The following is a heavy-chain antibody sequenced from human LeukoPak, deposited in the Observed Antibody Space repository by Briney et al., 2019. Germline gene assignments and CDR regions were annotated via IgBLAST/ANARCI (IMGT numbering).Heavy chain of an antibody. Sequence: GASVKVSCKASGYTFTSYYMHWVRQAPGQGLEWMGIINPSGGSTSYAQKFQGRVTMTRDMSTSTVYMELSSLRSEDTAVYYCARERNVGATVGAFDIWGQGTMVTVSS. J-gene: IGHJ3*02. D-gene: IGHD1-26*01. V-gene: IGHV1-46*01. CDR3: ARERNVGATVGAFDI. CDR2: INPSGGST. CDR1: GYTFTSYY.